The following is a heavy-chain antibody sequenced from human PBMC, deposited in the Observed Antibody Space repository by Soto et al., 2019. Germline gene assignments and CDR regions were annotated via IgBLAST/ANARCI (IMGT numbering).Heavy chain of an antibody. J-gene: IGHJ4*02. CDR3: ARANDYIWGSYHYFDY. CDR2: IYHSGST. D-gene: IGHD3-16*01. CDR1: SGSISSSNW. Sequence: PSETLSLTCAVSSGSISSSNWWSWVRQPPGKGLEWIGEIYHSGSTNYNPSLKSRVTISVDKSKNQFSLKLSSVTAADTAVYYCARANDYIWGSYHYFDYWGQGTLVTVSS. V-gene: IGHV4-4*02.